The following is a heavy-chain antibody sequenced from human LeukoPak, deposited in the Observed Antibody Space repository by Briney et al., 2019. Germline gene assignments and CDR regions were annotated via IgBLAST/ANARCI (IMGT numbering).Heavy chain of an antibody. CDR3: ARHSGLRSPFDP. J-gene: IGHJ5*02. CDR1: GGSISTTNYY. Sequence: PSETLSLTCTVSGGSISTTNYYWGWIRQPPGRDLEWIGSIYSSGNAYYNPSLESRVTISVDTSKNQLSLKLTSATAADTSVYYCARHSGLRSPFDPWGQGTLVTVSS. CDR2: IYSSGNA. V-gene: IGHV4-39*01. D-gene: IGHD3-3*01.